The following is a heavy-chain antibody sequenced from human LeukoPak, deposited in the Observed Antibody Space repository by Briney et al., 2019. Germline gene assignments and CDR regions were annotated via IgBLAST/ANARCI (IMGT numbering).Heavy chain of an antibody. CDR2: LYYGGST. J-gene: IGHJ6*03. V-gene: IGHV4-59*01. CDR1: GGSLSSYY. CDR3: ARSYSSSVGYYMDV. D-gene: IGHD6-6*01. Sequence: SETLSLTCTVSGGSLSSYYWSWMRQSPGKGLEWVGSLYYGGSTNYSPSLKSRVTISVDTSKNRFSLNLNSVTAADTAIYYCARSYSSSVGYYMDVWGKGTTVTVSS.